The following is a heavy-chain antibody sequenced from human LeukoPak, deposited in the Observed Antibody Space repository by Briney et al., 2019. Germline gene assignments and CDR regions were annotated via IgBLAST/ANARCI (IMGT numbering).Heavy chain of an antibody. CDR1: GGSISSYY. CDR3: ARGYRVAVAGTSSYFDY. Sequence: SETLSLTCTVSGGSISSYYWSWIRQPPGKGLEWIGEINHSGSTNYNPSLKSRVTISVDTSKNQFSLRLSSVTAADTAVYYCARGYRVAVAGTSSYFDYWGQGTLVTVSS. D-gene: IGHD6-19*01. V-gene: IGHV4-34*01. CDR2: INHSGST. J-gene: IGHJ4*02.